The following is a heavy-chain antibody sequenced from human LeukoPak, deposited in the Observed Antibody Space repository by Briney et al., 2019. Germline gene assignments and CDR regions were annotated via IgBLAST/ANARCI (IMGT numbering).Heavy chain of an antibody. CDR2: ISGSGGST. V-gene: IGHV3-23*01. CDR3: AKAGPTQQLADLNFGY. D-gene: IGHD6-13*01. Sequence: GGSLRLSCAVSGLTFSNAWLSWVRRAPGKGLEWVSAISGSGGSTYYADSVKGRFTISRDNSKNTLYLQMNSLRAEDTAVYYCAKAGPTQQLADLNFGYWGQGTLVTVSS. CDR1: GLTFSNAW. J-gene: IGHJ4*02.